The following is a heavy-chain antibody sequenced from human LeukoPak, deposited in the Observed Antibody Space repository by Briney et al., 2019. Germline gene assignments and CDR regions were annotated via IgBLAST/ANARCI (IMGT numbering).Heavy chain of an antibody. D-gene: IGHD2-2*01. CDR2: INSDGSST. Sequence: GGSLRLSCAASGFTFSSYWMHWVRQAPGKGLVWVSRINSDGSSTSYADSVKGRFTISGDNAKNTLYLQMNSLRAEDTAVYYCARDPYYCSSTSCYAGWFDPWGQGTLVTVSS. CDR3: ARDPYYCSSTSCYAGWFDP. CDR1: GFTFSSYW. J-gene: IGHJ5*02. V-gene: IGHV3-74*01.